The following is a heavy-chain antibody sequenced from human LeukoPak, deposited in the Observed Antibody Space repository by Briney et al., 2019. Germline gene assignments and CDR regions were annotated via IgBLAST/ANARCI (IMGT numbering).Heavy chain of an antibody. V-gene: IGHV4-59*12. D-gene: IGHD3-3*01. CDR1: GGSISSYY. CDR3: ARAVEGWLLFYFDY. Sequence: SETLSLTCTVSGGSISSYYWSWIRQPPGKGLEWIGYIYYSGSTSYNPSLESRVTILVDMSKNQFSLRLNSVTAADTAVYYCARAVEGWLLFYFDYWGQGTLAIVSS. J-gene: IGHJ4*02. CDR2: IYYSGST.